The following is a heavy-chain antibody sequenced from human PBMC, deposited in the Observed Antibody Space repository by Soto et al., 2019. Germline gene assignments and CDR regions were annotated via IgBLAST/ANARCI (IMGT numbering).Heavy chain of an antibody. CDR3: AREGYYDSSGYYPPYFDY. CDR2: IYTSGST. V-gene: IGHV4-4*07. Sequence: QVQLQESGPGLMKPSETLSLTCTVSGGSISSYYWSWIRQPAGKGLEWIGRIYTSGSTNYNPSLKSRVTMSVDTSKNQFSLKLSSVTAADTAVYYCAREGYYDSSGYYPPYFDYWGQGTLVTVSS. D-gene: IGHD3-22*01. CDR1: GGSISSYY. J-gene: IGHJ4*02.